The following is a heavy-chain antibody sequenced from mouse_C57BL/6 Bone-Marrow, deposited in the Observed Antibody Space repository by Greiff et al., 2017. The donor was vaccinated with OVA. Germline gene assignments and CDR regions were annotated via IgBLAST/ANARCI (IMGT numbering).Heavy chain of an antibody. CDR2: ISNGGGST. V-gene: IGHV5-12*01. D-gene: IGHD2-3*01. CDR1: GFTFSDYY. Sequence: EVNLVESGGGLVQPGGSLKLSCAASGFTFSDYYMYWVRQTPEKRLEWVAYISNGGGSTYYPDTVKGRFTISRDNAKNTLYLQMSRLKSEDTAMYYCARHGYYYFDYWGQGTTLTVSS. CDR3: ARHGYYYFDY. J-gene: IGHJ2*01.